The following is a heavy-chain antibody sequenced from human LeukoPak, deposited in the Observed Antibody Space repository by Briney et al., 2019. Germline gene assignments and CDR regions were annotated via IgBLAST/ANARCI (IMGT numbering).Heavy chain of an antibody. CDR1: GYTFTSYG. CDR3: AREGGYCTNGVCIGLDY. CDR2: ISAYNGNT. J-gene: IGHJ4*02. Sequence: ASVKVSCKASGYTFTSYGISWVRQAPGQGLEWMGWISAYNGNTNYAQKPQGRVTMTTDTSTSTAYMELRSLRSDDTAVYYCAREGGYCTNGVCIGLDYWGQGTLVTVSS. V-gene: IGHV1-18*01. D-gene: IGHD2-8*01.